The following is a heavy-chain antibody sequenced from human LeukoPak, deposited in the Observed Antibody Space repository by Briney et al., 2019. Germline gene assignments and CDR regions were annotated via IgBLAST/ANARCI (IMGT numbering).Heavy chain of an antibody. Sequence: ASVKVSCKASGYTFTSYDINWVRQATGQGLEWMGWMNPNSGNTGYAQKFQGRVTMTRDTSISTAYMELSRLRSDDTAVYYCARDRLHPNYYYYYMDVWGKGTAVTVSS. CDR1: GYTFTSYD. D-gene: IGHD4-11*01. CDR3: ARDRLHPNYYYYYMDV. J-gene: IGHJ6*03. V-gene: IGHV1-8*01. CDR2: MNPNSGNT.